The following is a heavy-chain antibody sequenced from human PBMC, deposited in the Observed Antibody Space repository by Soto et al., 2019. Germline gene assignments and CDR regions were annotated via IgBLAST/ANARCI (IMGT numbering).Heavy chain of an antibody. Sequence: GGSLRLSCAASGFTFSSYGMHWVRQAPGKGLEWVAVISYDGSNKYYADSVKGRFTISRDNSKNTLYLQMNSLRAEDTAVYYCAKAHTIFGVVIILDAFDIWGQGTMVTVSS. CDR2: ISYDGSNK. J-gene: IGHJ3*02. CDR3: AKAHTIFGVVIILDAFDI. CDR1: GFTFSSYG. V-gene: IGHV3-30*18. D-gene: IGHD3-3*01.